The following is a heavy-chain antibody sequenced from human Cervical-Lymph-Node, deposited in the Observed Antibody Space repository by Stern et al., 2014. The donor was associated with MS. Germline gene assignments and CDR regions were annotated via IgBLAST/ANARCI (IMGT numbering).Heavy chain of an antibody. Sequence: QVQLVQSGGGVVQPGRSLRLSCAASGFTFSRYGMHWVRQPPGKGLEWVAVISYDGRSKYYEDSVKGRFTISRDNSKNMLYLQMNSLRAEDTAVYYCAKDWAVGSTGLNDYWGQGTLVTVSS. D-gene: IGHD1-26*01. J-gene: IGHJ4*02. V-gene: IGHV3-30*18. CDR2: ISYDGRSK. CDR3: AKDWAVGSTGLNDY. CDR1: GFTFSRYG.